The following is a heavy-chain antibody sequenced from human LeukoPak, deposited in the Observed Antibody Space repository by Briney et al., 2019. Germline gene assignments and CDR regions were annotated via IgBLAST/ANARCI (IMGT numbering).Heavy chain of an antibody. D-gene: IGHD3-16*01. CDR1: GFIFDDYA. CDR3: AKGDKMLTWRRTYNRFDP. J-gene: IGHJ5*02. CDR2: ISWNSDSI. Sequence: GGSLRLSCAASGFIFDDYAMHWVRQAPGKGLEWVSGISWNSDSIDYANSVKGRFTISRDNAKNSLYLQMNSLRAEDTAVYFCAKGDKMLTWRRTYNRFDPWGQGTLVTVPS. V-gene: IGHV3-9*01.